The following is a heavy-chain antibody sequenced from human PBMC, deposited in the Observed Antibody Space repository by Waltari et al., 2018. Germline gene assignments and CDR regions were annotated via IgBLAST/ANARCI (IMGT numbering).Heavy chain of an antibody. D-gene: IGHD1-26*01. V-gene: IGHV3-33*06. CDR2: IWYDGSNK. J-gene: IGHJ4*02. Sequence: QVQLVESGGGVVQPGRSLRLSCAASGFTFSSYGMHWVRQAPGKGLEWVAVIWYDGSNKYYADSVKGRFTISRDNSKNTLYLQMNSLRAEDTAVYYCAKGSDSHSAPDYWGQGTLVTVSS. CDR3: AKGSDSHSAPDY. CDR1: GFTFSSYG.